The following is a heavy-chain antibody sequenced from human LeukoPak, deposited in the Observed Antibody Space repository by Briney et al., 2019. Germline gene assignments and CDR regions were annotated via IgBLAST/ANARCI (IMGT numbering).Heavy chain of an antibody. CDR1: GFAFSSYA. V-gene: IGHV3-23*01. CDR2: ISGSGGST. J-gene: IGHJ5*02. Sequence: GGSLRLSCAASGFAFSSYAMSWVRQAPGKGLEWVSAISGSGGSTYYVDSVKGRFTISRDNSKNTLYLQMNSLRAEDTAVYYCAQLPPGGVRANWFDPWGQGTLVTVSS. D-gene: IGHD2-8*01. CDR3: AQLPPGGVRANWFDP.